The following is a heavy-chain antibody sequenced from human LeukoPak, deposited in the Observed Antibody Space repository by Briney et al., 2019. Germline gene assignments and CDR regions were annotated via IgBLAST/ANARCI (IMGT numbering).Heavy chain of an antibody. Sequence: SETLSLTCTVSGGSINSYYWSWIRQPPGKGLEWIGEINHSGSTNYNPSLKSRVTISVDTSKNQFSLKLSSVTAADTAVYYCARHGRFDYVDYWGQGTLVTVSS. J-gene: IGHJ4*02. V-gene: IGHV4-34*01. D-gene: IGHD2-8*01. CDR2: INHSGST. CDR1: GGSINSYY. CDR3: ARHGRFDYVDY.